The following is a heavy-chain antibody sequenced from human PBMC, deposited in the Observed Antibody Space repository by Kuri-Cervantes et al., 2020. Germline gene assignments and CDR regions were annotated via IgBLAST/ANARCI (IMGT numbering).Heavy chain of an antibody. Sequence: QTPSLTCAISGDSVPSNSAAWNWIRQSPSRGLEWLGRTYYRSKWYNDYAVSVKSRITINPETSKNQFSLQLNSVTPEDTAVYYCARTGGWLGLGYYYGMDVWGQGTTVTVSS. CDR2: TYYRSKWYN. D-gene: IGHD5-12*01. CDR3: ARTGGWLGLGYYYGMDV. CDR1: GDSVPSNSAA. V-gene: IGHV6-1*01. J-gene: IGHJ6*02.